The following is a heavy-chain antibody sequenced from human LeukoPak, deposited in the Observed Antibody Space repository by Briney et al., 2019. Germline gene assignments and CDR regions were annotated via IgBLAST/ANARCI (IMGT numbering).Heavy chain of an antibody. CDR2: INHSGST. Sequence: SETLSLTCAVYGGSFSGYYWSWIRQPPGKGLEWIGEINHSGSTNYNPSLKSRVTISVVTSKNQFSLKLSSVTAADTAVYYCARHAGGYYYGSGSAIDYWGQGTLVTVSS. J-gene: IGHJ4*02. CDR1: GGSFSGYY. V-gene: IGHV4-34*01. D-gene: IGHD3-10*01. CDR3: ARHAGGYYYGSGSAIDY.